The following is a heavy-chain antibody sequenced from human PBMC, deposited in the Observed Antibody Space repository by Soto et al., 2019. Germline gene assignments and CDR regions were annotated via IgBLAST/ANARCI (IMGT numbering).Heavy chain of an antibody. D-gene: IGHD3-3*02. J-gene: IGHJ5*02. Sequence: LSLTCAVSGYSISSGYYWGWIRQPPGKGLEWIGSIYHSGSTYYNPSLKSRVTISVDTSKNQFSLKLSSVTAADTAVYYCARSFSRFDPWGQGTLVTVSS. CDR3: ARSFSRFDP. CDR1: GYSISSGYY. V-gene: IGHV4-38-2*01. CDR2: IYHSGST.